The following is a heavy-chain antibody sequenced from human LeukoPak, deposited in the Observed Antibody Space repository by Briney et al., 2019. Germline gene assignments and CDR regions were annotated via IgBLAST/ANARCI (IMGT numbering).Heavy chain of an antibody. V-gene: IGHV3-15*07. D-gene: IGHD2-15*01. CDR2: MKSTTDGGST. CDR3: STHPTSGF. Sequence: GGSLSLPWAGSFSIFNKAWLNWVRQAPGKGLEWVGRMKSTTDGGSTDYAAPVKGRFIISRDDSEKMAYLEMNRLKIEDTAVYYCSTHPTSGFWGQGTLVTVSS. CDR1: FSIFNKAW. J-gene: IGHJ4*02.